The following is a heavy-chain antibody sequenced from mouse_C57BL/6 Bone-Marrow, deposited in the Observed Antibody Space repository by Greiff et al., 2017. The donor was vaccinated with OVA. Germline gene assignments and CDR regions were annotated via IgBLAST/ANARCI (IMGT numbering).Heavy chain of an antibody. V-gene: IGHV1-82*01. D-gene: IGHD1-1*01. CDR3: ARRGTTVVYFDY. Sequence: QVQLQQSGPELVKPGASVKISCKASGYAFSSSWMNWVKQRPGKGLEWIGRIYPGDGDTNYNGKFKGKATLTADKSSSTAYMQRSSLPSEDSAVYFCARRGTTVVYFDYWGQGTTLTVSS. CDR2: IYPGDGDT. CDR1: GYAFSSSW. J-gene: IGHJ2*01.